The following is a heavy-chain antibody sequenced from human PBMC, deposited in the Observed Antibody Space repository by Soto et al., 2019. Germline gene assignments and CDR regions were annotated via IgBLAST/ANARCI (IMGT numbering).Heavy chain of an antibody. CDR1: GYTFTDYA. CDR2: IAPGNGNT. D-gene: IGHD2-21*01. Sequence: QVQLVQSGAEVKKPGASVKVFCKASGYTFTDYAIHWVRQAPGQRLELMGWIAPGNGNTKYSQNFQGRVTITRDTSATTAYMELSSLRSEDTAVYYCAKGSRMWTPEYWGQGTLVTVSS. CDR3: AKGSRMWTPEY. J-gene: IGHJ4*02. V-gene: IGHV1-3*01.